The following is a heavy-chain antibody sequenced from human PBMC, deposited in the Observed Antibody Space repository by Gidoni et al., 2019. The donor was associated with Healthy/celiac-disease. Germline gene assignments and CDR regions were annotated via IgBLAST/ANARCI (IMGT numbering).Heavy chain of an antibody. CDR3: ARDGLAYCGGDCYQNFDY. Sequence: QVQLVQSGAEVKKPGASVKVSCKASGYTFSSYGNSWVRQAPGPGLEWLGWISAYNGNTNYAQKLQGRVTMTTDTSTSTAYMELRSLRSDDTAVYYCARDGLAYCGGDCYQNFDYWGQGTLVTVSS. V-gene: IGHV1-18*01. CDR2: ISAYNGNT. J-gene: IGHJ4*02. D-gene: IGHD2-21*02. CDR1: GYTFSSYG.